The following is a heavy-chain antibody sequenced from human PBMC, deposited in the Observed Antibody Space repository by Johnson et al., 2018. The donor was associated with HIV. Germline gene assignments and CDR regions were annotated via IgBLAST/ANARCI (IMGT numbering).Heavy chain of an antibody. CDR2: IRGSGGST. D-gene: IGHD6-19*01. CDR3: ARAKSSGWYSDAFDI. CDR1: GFRFSSHA. V-gene: IGHV3-23*01. J-gene: IGHJ3*02. Sequence: VHLLESGGDLEQPGGSLRLSCAASGFRFSSHAMIWVRQPPGKGLEWVSGIRGSGGSTYYADSVKGRFTISRDNAKNSLYLQMNSLRAEDTAVYYCARAKSSGWYSDAFDIWGQGTMVTVSS.